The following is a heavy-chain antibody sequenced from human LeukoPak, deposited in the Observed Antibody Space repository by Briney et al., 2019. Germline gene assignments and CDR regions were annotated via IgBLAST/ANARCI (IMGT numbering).Heavy chain of an antibody. Sequence: PSGTLSLTCAVSGGSITTTNWWSWVRQPPGKGLEWIGEGHLNGATNYNPSLESRFSMSIDKSNNHLSLEVTSVTAPDTAMYYCTRESGAFSPFGFWGQGTLVTVSS. CDR3: TRESGAFSPFGF. D-gene: IGHD1-26*01. V-gene: IGHV4-4*02. CDR1: GGSITTTNW. J-gene: IGHJ4*02. CDR2: GHLNGAT.